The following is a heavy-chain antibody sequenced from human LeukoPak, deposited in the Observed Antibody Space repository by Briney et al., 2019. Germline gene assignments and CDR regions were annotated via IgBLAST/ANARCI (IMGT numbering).Heavy chain of an antibody. CDR3: ARDGVAGGFDY. CDR2: MNQGGSET. CDR1: GLTFGRHW. D-gene: IGHD6-19*01. Sequence: GGSLRLSCAASGLTFGRHWMSWVRQAPGKGLEWVAHMNQGGSETTNVDSVKGLFTISRDDAKNLVFLQMNSLRVEDTAVYYCARDGVAGGFDYRGQGILVTVSS. V-gene: IGHV3-7*01. J-gene: IGHJ4*02.